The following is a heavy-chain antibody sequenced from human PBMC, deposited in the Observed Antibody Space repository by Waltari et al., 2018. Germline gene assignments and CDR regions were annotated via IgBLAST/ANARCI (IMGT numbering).Heavy chain of an antibody. V-gene: IGHV1-69*04. Sequence: QVQLVQSGAEVKKPGSSVKVSCKASGGTFSSYAISWVRQAPGQGLEWRGRIIPIVGTPNYAQKCQGRVTITADKSTSTAYMELSSLRSEDTAVYYCARGGYCSSTSCYPLGACDIWGQGTMVTVSS. CDR3: ARGGYCSSTSCYPLGACDI. CDR1: GGTFSSYA. D-gene: IGHD2-2*01. CDR2: IIPIVGTP. J-gene: IGHJ3*02.